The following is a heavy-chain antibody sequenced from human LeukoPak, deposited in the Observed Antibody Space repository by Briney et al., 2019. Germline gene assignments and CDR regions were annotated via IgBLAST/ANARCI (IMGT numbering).Heavy chain of an antibody. Sequence: ASAKVSCKASGYTFTSYDINWVRQATGQGLEWMGWMNPNSGNTGYAQKFQGRVTITRNTSISTAYMELSSLRSEDTAVYYCAKKKAGGYSSSWDYYYYMDVWGKGTTVTISS. CDR3: AKKKAGGYSSSWDYYYYMDV. CDR2: MNPNSGNT. CDR1: GYTFTSYD. D-gene: IGHD6-13*01. J-gene: IGHJ6*03. V-gene: IGHV1-8*03.